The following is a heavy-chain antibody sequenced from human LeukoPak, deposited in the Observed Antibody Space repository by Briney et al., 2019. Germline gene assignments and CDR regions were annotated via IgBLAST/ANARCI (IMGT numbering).Heavy chain of an antibody. CDR1: GYTFTSYA. Sequence: GASVKVSCKASGYTFTSYAMHWVRQAPGQGLEWMGWINAGNGNTKYSQKFQGRVTITRDTSASTAYMELSSLRSEDTAVYYCARDSDYGGIIDAFDIWGQGTMVTVSS. CDR3: ARDSDYGGIIDAFDI. CDR2: INAGNGNT. V-gene: IGHV1-3*01. J-gene: IGHJ3*02. D-gene: IGHD4-23*01.